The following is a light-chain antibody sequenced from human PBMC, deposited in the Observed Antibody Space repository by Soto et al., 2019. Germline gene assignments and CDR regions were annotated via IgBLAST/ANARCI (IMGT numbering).Light chain of an antibody. J-gene: IGLJ1*01. Sequence: QYALTQPASVSGSPGQSISISGTGTSSDVGGYNYVSWYQQHPGKTPKLMIYEVSNRPSGVSNRFSGSKSGNTASLTISGLQAEDEADYYCSSYTSSSIDDVFGTGTKVTVL. V-gene: IGLV2-14*01. CDR1: SSDVGGYNY. CDR3: SSYTSSSIDDV. CDR2: EVS.